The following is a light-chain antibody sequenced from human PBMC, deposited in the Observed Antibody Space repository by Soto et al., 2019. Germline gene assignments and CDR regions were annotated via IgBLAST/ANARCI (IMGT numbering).Light chain of an antibody. J-gene: IGKJ1*01. CDR1: QSVSSSY. CDR2: GAS. Sequence: EIVLTQSPGTLSLSPGERATLSCRASQSVSSSYLAWYQQKPGQAPRLLIYGASSRATGIPDRFSGSGSGTDFTLTISRLEPEDFAVYYCQQRTDWHRTFGQGTKVEVK. V-gene: IGKV3D-20*02. CDR3: QQRTDWHRT.